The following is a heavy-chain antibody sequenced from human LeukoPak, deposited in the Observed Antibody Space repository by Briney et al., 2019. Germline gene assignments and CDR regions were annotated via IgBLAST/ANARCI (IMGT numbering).Heavy chain of an antibody. CDR1: GGSFSGYY. D-gene: IGHD3-3*01. Sequence: SGTLSLPCAVYGGSFSGYYWSWIRQPPGKGLEWIGEINHSGSTNYNPSLKSRVTISVDTSKNQFSLKLSSVTAADTAVYYCATRRRYYDFWSAPDAFDIWGQGTMVTVSS. CDR3: ATRRRYYDFWSAPDAFDI. V-gene: IGHV4-34*01. CDR2: INHSGST. J-gene: IGHJ3*02.